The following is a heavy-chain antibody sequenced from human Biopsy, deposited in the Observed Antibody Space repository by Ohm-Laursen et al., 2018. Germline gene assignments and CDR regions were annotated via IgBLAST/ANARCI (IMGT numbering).Heavy chain of an antibody. V-gene: IGHV4-4*07. Sequence: GTLSLTCTVSGDSIRNYYWSWIRQAAGKGLEWIGRIYPGGGTNYNPSLKSRVTISVDTSMNHLSLRLTSVTAADTAVYYCARHAPSYSGSYWRYFDLWGRGTLVTVSS. D-gene: IGHD1-26*01. CDR3: ARHAPSYSGSYWRYFDL. CDR1: GDSIRNYY. CDR2: IYPGGGT. J-gene: IGHJ2*01.